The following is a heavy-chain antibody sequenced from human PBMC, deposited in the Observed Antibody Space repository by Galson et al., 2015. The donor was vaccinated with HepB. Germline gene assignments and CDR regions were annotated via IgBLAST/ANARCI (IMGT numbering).Heavy chain of an antibody. Sequence: SLRLSCAASGFTFSSYAMHWVRQAPGKGLEWVAVISYDGSNKYYADSVKGRFTISRDNSKNTLYLQMNSLRAEDTAVYYCARDPALYCSSTSCYPFDYWGQGTLVTVSS. CDR3: ARDPALYCSSTSCYPFDY. CDR1: GFTFSSYA. V-gene: IGHV3-30-3*01. CDR2: ISYDGSNK. D-gene: IGHD2-2*01. J-gene: IGHJ4*02.